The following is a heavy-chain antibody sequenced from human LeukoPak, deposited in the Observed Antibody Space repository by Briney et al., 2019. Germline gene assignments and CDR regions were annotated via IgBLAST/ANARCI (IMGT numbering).Heavy chain of an antibody. Sequence: GGSLRLSCAASGFTFRNYVIHWVRQAPGKGLEWVAVTSSDLNVKLYADSVKGRFTISRDNSRSTLYLQMNSLRPEDTAIYYCAREGYYGSGSPPSLYFDYWGQGTLATVSS. D-gene: IGHD3-10*01. CDR2: TSSDLNVK. CDR1: GFTFRNYV. CDR3: AREGYYGSGSPPSLYFDY. V-gene: IGHV3-30-3*01. J-gene: IGHJ4*02.